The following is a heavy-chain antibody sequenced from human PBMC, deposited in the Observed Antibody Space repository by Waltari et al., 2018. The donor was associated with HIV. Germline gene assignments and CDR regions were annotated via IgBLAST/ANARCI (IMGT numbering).Heavy chain of an antibody. J-gene: IGHJ3*01. CDR1: GFTFSRYW. V-gene: IGHV3-74*01. CDR2: IESDGAST. D-gene: IGHD6-6*01. Sequence: EVQLVESGGGLVQPGGSLRLSCGASGFTFSRYWMHWVRQAPGKGLVWVPRIESDGASTNYADSVKGRVTISRDNAKNTLSLQMNSLSVEDTAVYYCVRAGRSSDGFDVWGQGTMVTVSS. CDR3: VRAGRSSDGFDV.